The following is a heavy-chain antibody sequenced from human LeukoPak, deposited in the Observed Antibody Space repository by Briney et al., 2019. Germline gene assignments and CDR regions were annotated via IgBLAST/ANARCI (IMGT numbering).Heavy chain of an antibody. CDR2: IKQDGSEK. J-gene: IGHJ5*02. D-gene: IGHD2-21*01. V-gene: IGHV3-7*03. Sequence: GGSLRLSCAASGFNVNNAWMSWVRQAPGKGLEWVASIKQDGSEKHYVDSVKGRFTISRDNAKNSLYLQMNSLRAEDTAVYYCARDEGAYTWGQGTLVTVSS. CDR3: ARDEGAYT. CDR1: GFNVNNAW.